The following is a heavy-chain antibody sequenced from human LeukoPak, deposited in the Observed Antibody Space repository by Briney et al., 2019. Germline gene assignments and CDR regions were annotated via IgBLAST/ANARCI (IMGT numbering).Heavy chain of an antibody. V-gene: IGHV1-46*01. CDR1: GYTFTSYY. CDR3: AGQPGQGNWFDP. Sequence: ASVKVSCKASGYTFTSYYMHWVRQAPGQGLEWMGIINPSGGSTSYAQKFQGRVTMTRDTSTSTVYMELSSLRSEDTVVYYCAGQPGQGNWFDPWGQGTLVTVSS. CDR2: INPSGGST. D-gene: IGHD1-14*01. J-gene: IGHJ5*02.